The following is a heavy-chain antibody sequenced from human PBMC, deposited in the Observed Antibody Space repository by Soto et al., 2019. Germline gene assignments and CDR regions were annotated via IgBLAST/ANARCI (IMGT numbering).Heavy chain of an antibody. Sequence: QVQLVQSGAEVKKPGSSVKVSCKASGGTFSTYTITWVRQAPGQGLEWMGRIIPIIGIINYAQKFQGRVTISADKVAATAHMEVPGLRSHDTDVYYCAGDPDRHYTDSHASSYPWEQGTMVTVSS. CDR3: AGDPDRHYTDSHASSYP. CDR1: GGTFSTYT. CDR2: IIPIIGII. D-gene: IGHD3-16*01. V-gene: IGHV1-69*08. J-gene: IGHJ5*02.